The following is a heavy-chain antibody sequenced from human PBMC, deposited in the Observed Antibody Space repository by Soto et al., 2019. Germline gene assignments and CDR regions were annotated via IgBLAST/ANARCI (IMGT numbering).Heavy chain of an antibody. V-gene: IGHV3-33*01. D-gene: IGHD6-13*01. CDR3: ARVFSSRWSDWYFDL. CDR1: GFTFSSYG. Sequence: QVQLVESGGGVVQPGRSLRLSCAASGFTFSSYGMHWVRQAPGKGLEWVAVIWYDGSNKYYADSVKGRFTISRDNSKNTLYLQMNSLRAEDTAVYYCARVFSSRWSDWYFDLWGRGTLVTVSS. J-gene: IGHJ2*01. CDR2: IWYDGSNK.